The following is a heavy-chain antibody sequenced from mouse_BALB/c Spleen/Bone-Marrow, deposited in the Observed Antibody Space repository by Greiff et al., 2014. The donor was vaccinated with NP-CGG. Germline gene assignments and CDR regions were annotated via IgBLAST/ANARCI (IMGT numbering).Heavy chain of an antibody. V-gene: IGHV5-17*02. J-gene: IGHJ2*01. Sequence: EVMLVESGGGLVQPGGSRELSCAASGFTFSSFGMHWVRQAPEKGLEWVAYISSGSSTIYYADTVKGRFTISRDNPKNTLFLQMTSLRSEDTAMYYCARDVPLYDVGYFDYWGQGTTLTVSS. D-gene: IGHD2-14*01. CDR1: GFTFSSFG. CDR2: ISSGSSTI. CDR3: ARDVPLYDVGYFDY.